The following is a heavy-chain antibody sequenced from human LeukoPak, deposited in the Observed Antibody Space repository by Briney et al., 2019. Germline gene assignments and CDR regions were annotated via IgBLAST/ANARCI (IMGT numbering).Heavy chain of an antibody. Sequence: GGSLRLSCAASGFTFSSYAMSWVRQAPGKGLEWVSAISGSGGSTYYADSVKGRFTISRDNSKNTLYLQMNSLRAEDTAVYYCAKAIRVRRHRDGMDVWGQGTTVTVSS. D-gene: IGHD3-10*01. CDR3: AKAIRVRRHRDGMDV. CDR1: GFTFSSYA. J-gene: IGHJ6*02. CDR2: ISGSGGST. V-gene: IGHV3-23*01.